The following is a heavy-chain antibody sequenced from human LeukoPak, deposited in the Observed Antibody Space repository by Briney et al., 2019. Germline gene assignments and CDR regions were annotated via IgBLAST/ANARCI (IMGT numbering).Heavy chain of an antibody. Sequence: PSETLSLTCTVSGGSTSSYYWSWIRQPPGKGLEWIGYIYYSGSTNYNPSLKSRVTISVDTSKDQFSLKLSSVTAADTAVYYCARDEVVTTIHYFDYWGQETLVTVSS. D-gene: IGHD5-12*01. CDR2: IYYSGST. CDR1: GGSTSSYY. J-gene: IGHJ4*02. V-gene: IGHV4-59*01. CDR3: ARDEVVTTIHYFDY.